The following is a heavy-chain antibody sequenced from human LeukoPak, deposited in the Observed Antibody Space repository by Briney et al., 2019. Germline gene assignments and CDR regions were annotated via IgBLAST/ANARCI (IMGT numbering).Heavy chain of an antibody. CDR2: IIPIFGTA. V-gene: IGHV1-69*05. CDR3: ARYNHGGYDLSWFDP. D-gene: IGHD5-12*01. Sequence: ASVKVSCKASGGTFSSYAISWVRQAPGQGLEWMGGIIPIFGTANYAQKFQGRVTITTDESTSTAYMELISLRSEDTAVYYCARYNHGGYDLSWFDPWGQGTLVTVSS. J-gene: IGHJ5*02. CDR1: GGTFSSYA.